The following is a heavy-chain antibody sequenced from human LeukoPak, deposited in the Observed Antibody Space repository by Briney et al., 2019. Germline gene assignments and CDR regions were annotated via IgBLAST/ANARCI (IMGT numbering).Heavy chain of an antibody. Sequence: SETLSLTCTVSGGSISSHYWSWIRQPPGKGLEWIGYIYYSGSTNYNPSLKSRVTISVDTSKNQFSLKLSSVTAADTAVYYCARDTGAFDIWGQGTMVTVSS. J-gene: IGHJ3*02. CDR1: GGSISSHY. D-gene: IGHD1-14*01. V-gene: IGHV4-59*11. CDR2: IYYSGST. CDR3: ARDTGAFDI.